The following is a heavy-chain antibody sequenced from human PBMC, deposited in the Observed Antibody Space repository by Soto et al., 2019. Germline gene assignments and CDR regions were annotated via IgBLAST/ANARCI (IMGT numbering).Heavy chain of an antibody. J-gene: IGHJ1*01. V-gene: IGHV3-23*01. CDR2: ISGTGSST. D-gene: IGHD5-12*01. CDR1: GFTFSDYA. CDR3: ARDWDGYNWRFRH. Sequence: ESGGGLVQPGGSLRLSCAASGFTFSDYAMSWVRQAPGKGLEWVSSISGTGSSTYFADSVKGRFTISRDNSKYTLFLQMNSLRVEDTAVYFCARDWDGYNWRFRHWGQGTLVIVSS.